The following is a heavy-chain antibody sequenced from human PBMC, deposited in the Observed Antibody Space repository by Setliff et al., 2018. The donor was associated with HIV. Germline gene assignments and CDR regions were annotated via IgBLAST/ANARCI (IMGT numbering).Heavy chain of an antibody. V-gene: IGHV4-31*03. J-gene: IGHJ4*02. CDR1: GGSISSGFYY. D-gene: IGHD4-17*01. CDR3: ARGTAPRRGTNYGGNYPLDY. CDR2: IYYSGST. Sequence: PSETLSLTCTVSGGSISSGFYYWNWIRQHPGKGLEWIGYIYYSGSTYYNPSLKSRVTISIDTSKNQFSLKLSSVTAADTAVYFCARGTAPRRGTNYGGNYPLDYWGQGSLVTVSS.